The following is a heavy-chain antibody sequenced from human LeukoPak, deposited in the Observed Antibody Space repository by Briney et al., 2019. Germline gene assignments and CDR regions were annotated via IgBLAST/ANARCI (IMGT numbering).Heavy chain of an antibody. CDR3: ARPEGSSWPQPLDY. J-gene: IGHJ4*02. Sequence: GGSLRLSCAASGFTFSNYAMHWVRQAPGQGLEWVAVISYDGSNYSYADSVKGRFTISRDNSKNTLDLQMDGLRAEDTAVYYCARPEGSSWPQPLDYWGQGTLVTVSS. V-gene: IGHV3-30-3*01. CDR2: ISYDGSNY. D-gene: IGHD6-13*01. CDR1: GFTFSNYA.